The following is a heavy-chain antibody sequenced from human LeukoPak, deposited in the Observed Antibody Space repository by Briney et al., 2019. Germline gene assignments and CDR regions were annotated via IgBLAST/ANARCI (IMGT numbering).Heavy chain of an antibody. J-gene: IGHJ6*02. CDR3: ARFGTRITMVRGVISISGMDV. Sequence: KASETLSLTCTVSGGSITSSSYYWGWIRQPPGKGLEWIGEINHSGSTNYNPSLKSRVTISVDTSKNQFSLKLSSVTAADTAVYYCARFGTRITMVRGVISISGMDVWGQGTTVTVSS. CDR1: GGSITSSSYY. D-gene: IGHD3-10*01. V-gene: IGHV4-39*07. CDR2: INHSGST.